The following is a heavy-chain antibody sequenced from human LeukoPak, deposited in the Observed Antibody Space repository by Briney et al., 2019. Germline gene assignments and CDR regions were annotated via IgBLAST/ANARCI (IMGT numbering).Heavy chain of an antibody. CDR1: GGSFSSSSYY. CDR2: IYYSGST. D-gene: IGHD3-9*01. CDR3: ARISFVLRYFDGIDY. J-gene: IGHJ4*02. V-gene: IGHV4-39*06. Sequence: SETLSLTCTVSGGSFSSSSYYWGWIRQPPGKGLEWIGSIYYSGSTYYNPSLKSRVTISVDTSKNQFPLKLSSVTAADTAVYYCARISFVLRYFDGIDYWGQGTLVTVSS.